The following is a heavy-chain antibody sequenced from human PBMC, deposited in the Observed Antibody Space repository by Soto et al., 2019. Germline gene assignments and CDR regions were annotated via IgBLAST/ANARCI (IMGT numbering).Heavy chain of an antibody. Sequence: QVQLVESGGGLVKPGGSLRLSCAASGFPFSDYYISWIRQALGTGLDWISYISSNSNYKNHADSVRGRFTISRDNAKNSLSLQMNSLRAGDTAVYYCARAKGYYRTSGSDSWGQGTLVTVSS. D-gene: IGHD3-10*01. CDR3: ARAKGYYRTSGSDS. CDR1: GFPFSDYY. J-gene: IGHJ4*02. V-gene: IGHV3-11*06. CDR2: ISSNSNYK.